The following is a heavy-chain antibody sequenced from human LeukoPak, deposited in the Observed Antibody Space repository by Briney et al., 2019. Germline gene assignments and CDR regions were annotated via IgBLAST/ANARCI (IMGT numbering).Heavy chain of an antibody. V-gene: IGHV3-30-3*01. CDR1: GFTFNNYA. D-gene: IGHD2-21*02. J-gene: IGHJ4*02. CDR3: VRTTAVITSVDY. Sequence: GGSLRLSCAASGFTFNNYAMHWVRQAPGKGLEWVAVISHDESNKYYGDSVKGRFTISRDNSKNTLYLQMNSLRAEDTAVYYCVRTTAVITSVDYWGQGTQVTVSS. CDR2: ISHDESNK.